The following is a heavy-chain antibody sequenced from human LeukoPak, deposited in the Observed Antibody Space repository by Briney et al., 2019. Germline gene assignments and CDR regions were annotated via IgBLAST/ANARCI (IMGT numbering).Heavy chain of an antibody. CDR3: ARDVGRVGATPVDH. V-gene: IGHV3-30-3*01. J-gene: IGHJ4*02. CDR2: ISYDGSNT. CDR1: GFTFSNNA. D-gene: IGHD1-26*01. Sequence: PGRSLRLSCAASGFTFSNNAMHWVRQAPGKGLEWVAGISYDGSNTYYTDSVKGRFTISRDNSKNTLNLQMNGLRTEDTAIYYCARDVGRVGATPVDHWGQGTLVTVSS.